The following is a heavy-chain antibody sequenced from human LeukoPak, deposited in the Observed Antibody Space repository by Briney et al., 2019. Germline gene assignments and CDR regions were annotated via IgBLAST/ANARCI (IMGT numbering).Heavy chain of an antibody. CDR2: INHSGST. CDR3: ARALPRITMIVVVITWGAFDI. J-gene: IGHJ3*02. CDR1: GGSFSGYY. V-gene: IGHV4-34*01. Sequence: SETLSLTCAVYGGSFSGYYWSWIRQPPGKGLEWIGEINHSGSTNYNPSLKSRVTISVDTPKNQFSLKLSSVTAADTAVYYCARALPRITMIVVVITWGAFDIWGQGTMVTVSS. D-gene: IGHD3-22*01.